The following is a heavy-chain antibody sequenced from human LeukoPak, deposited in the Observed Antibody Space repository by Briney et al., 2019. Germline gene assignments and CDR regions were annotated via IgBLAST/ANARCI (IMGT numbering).Heavy chain of an antibody. D-gene: IGHD3-10*01. Sequence: SETLSLTCAVYGGSFSGYYWSWIRQPPGKGLEWIGEINHSGSTNYNPSLKSRVTISVDTSKNQISLKLSSVTAADTAVYYCARGALFMAPTMVRGVNYFDYWGQGTLVTVSS. CDR3: ARGALFMAPTMVRGVNYFDY. V-gene: IGHV4-34*01. CDR2: INHSGST. CDR1: GGSFSGYY. J-gene: IGHJ4*02.